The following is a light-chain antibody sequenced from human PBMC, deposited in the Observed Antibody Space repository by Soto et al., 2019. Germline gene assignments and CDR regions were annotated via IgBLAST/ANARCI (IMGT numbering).Light chain of an antibody. CDR2: DVS. J-gene: IGLJ1*01. Sequence: QSALTQPASVSGSPGQSITISCTGTSSDVGGYNYVSWYQHHPGKAPKPVIYDVSNRPSGVSNRFSGSKSGNTASLTISGLQAEDEADYYCCSYASSTTYVFGTGTKVTVL. V-gene: IGLV2-14*03. CDR1: SSDVGGYNY. CDR3: CSYASSTTYV.